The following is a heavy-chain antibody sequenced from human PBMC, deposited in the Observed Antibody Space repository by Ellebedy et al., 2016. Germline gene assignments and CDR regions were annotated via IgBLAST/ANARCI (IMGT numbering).Heavy chain of an antibody. V-gene: IGHV3-21*01. Sequence: GESLKISCVASGFTFSSYTMNWVRLAPGKGLEWVASISSSSTYIYYADSLKGRFTISRDNAENSLYLQMSSLRAEDTAVYYCARDVLMVYASLSYGMDVWGQGTTVTVSS. D-gene: IGHD2-8*01. CDR2: ISSSSTYI. J-gene: IGHJ6*02. CDR1: GFTFSSYT. CDR3: ARDVLMVYASLSYGMDV.